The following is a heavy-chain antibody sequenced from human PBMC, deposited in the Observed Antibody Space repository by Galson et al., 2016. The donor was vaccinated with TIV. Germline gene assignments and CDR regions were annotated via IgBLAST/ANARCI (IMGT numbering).Heavy chain of an antibody. CDR3: ARPASLGYFDWLPPDS. CDR1: GLIFSSSA. CDR2: ISYDGSHK. Sequence: SLRLSCAGSGLIFSSSAVHWVRQAPGKGLEWLAIISYDGSHKNYGDSVKGRFTVSRDNSENTVFLQMNNLRSDDTAVYCCARPASLGYFDWLPPDSWGQGTLVTVSS. V-gene: IGHV3-30*04. D-gene: IGHD3-9*01. J-gene: IGHJ4*02.